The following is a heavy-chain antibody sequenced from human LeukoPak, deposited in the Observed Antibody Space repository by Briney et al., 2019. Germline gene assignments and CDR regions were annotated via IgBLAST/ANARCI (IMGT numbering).Heavy chain of an antibody. D-gene: IGHD3-9*01. CDR2: INSNGDFI. J-gene: IGHJ4*02. V-gene: IGHV3-21*06. Sequence: NPGGSLRLSCVASGFTFSRYSMTWVRQAPGKGLEWVSSINSNGDFIYYSDSVKGHFSISRDSARNSVYLQMNSLRAEDTAVYYCARGLGYFDWLFLYWGQGTLLTVSS. CDR1: GFTFSRYS. CDR3: ARGLGYFDWLFLY.